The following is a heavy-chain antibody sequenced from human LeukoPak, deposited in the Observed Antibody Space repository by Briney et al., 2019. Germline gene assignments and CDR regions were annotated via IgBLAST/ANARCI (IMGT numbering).Heavy chain of an antibody. Sequence: PRGSLTLSCAASGFTFSSYNMNWVRQAPGKGLEWVSYISSSSSTIYYADSVKGRFTISRDNPKNSLYLQMNSLRDEDTAVYYCARDYYDSTGYQDAFDIWGQGKMVSVSS. J-gene: IGHJ3*02. CDR3: ARDYYDSTGYQDAFDI. D-gene: IGHD3-22*01. V-gene: IGHV3-48*02. CDR2: ISSSSSTI. CDR1: GFTFSSYN.